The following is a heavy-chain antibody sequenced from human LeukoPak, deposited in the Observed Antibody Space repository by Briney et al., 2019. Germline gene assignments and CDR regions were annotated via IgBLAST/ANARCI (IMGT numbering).Heavy chain of an antibody. CDR1: GGSFSGYY. Sequence: SETLSLTCAVYGGSFSGYYWSWIRQPPGKGLEWIGEINHSGSTNYNPSLKSRVTISVDTSKNQFSLKLSSVTAADTAVYYCALFDYDSSGYYHEWDYWGQGTLVTVSS. CDR3: ALFDYDSSGYYHEWDY. J-gene: IGHJ4*02. D-gene: IGHD3-22*01. CDR2: INHSGST. V-gene: IGHV4-34*01.